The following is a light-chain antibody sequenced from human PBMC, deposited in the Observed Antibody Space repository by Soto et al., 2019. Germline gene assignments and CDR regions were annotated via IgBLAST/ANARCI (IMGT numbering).Light chain of an antibody. CDR3: QQYNSYSPLP. J-gene: IGKJ4*01. Sequence: DVQMTQSPSTLSASVGDRVTITCRASQTITNRLAWYQQKAGKAPKLLIYKASSLETGVPSRFSGSGSETESTLTISSLQPDDFATYYCQQYNSYSPLPFGGGTKVEIK. CDR2: KAS. V-gene: IGKV1-5*03. CDR1: QTITNR.